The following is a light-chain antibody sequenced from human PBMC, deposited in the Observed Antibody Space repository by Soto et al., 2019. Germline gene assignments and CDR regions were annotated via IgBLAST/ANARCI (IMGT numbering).Light chain of an antibody. V-gene: IGLV2-14*01. CDR2: EVS. CDR1: SSDVGGYNY. CDR3: SSYTSSSTLVV. J-gene: IGLJ2*01. Sequence: QSALTQPASVFGSPGQSITISCTGTSSDVGGYNYVSWYQQHPGKAPKVMIYEVSNRPSGVSNRFSGSKSGNTASLTISGLQAEDEADYYCSSYTSSSTLVVFGGGTKLTVL.